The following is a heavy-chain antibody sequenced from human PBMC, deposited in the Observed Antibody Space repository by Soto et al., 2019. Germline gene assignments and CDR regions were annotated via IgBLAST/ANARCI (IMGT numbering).Heavy chain of an antibody. Sequence: ASVKVSCKASGYTFTGYYMHWVRQAPGQGLEWMGWINPNSGGTNYAQKFQGWVTMTRDTSISTAYMELSRLRSDDTAVYYCARGRDCSSTSCRPWFDPWGQGTLVTVSS. V-gene: IGHV1-2*04. D-gene: IGHD2-2*01. CDR1: GYTFTGYY. CDR3: ARGRDCSSTSCRPWFDP. J-gene: IGHJ5*02. CDR2: INPNSGGT.